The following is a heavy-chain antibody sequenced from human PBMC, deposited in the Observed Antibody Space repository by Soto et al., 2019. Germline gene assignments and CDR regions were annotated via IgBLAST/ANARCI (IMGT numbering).Heavy chain of an antibody. Sequence: PSETLSLTCTVSGGSISSGGYYWSWIRQHPGKGLEWIGYIYYSGTTYYNPSLKSRVVISVDTSKNQFSLNLSSVTAADTAVFYCARGFYSSGWYVRFDPWGQGTLVTVSS. J-gene: IGHJ5*02. CDR1: GGSISSGGYY. V-gene: IGHV4-31*03. D-gene: IGHD6-13*01. CDR2: IYYSGTT. CDR3: ARGFYSSGWYVRFDP.